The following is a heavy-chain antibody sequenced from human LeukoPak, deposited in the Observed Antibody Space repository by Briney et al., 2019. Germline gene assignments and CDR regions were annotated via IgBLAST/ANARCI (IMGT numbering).Heavy chain of an antibody. CDR1: GFTVSSNY. CDR3: ANQPGLYDSGWSWTYHFFGVDV. CDR2: VSGRGERT. J-gene: IGHJ6*02. D-gene: IGHD6-19*01. Sequence: GGSLRLSCAASGFTVSSNYISWVRQAPGKGLEWVSAVSGRGERTYYADFVQGRSSISRDNSKDTVYLQMNSLRAGDTAIYYCANQPGLYDSGWSWTYHFFGVDVWGQGTTVTVSS. V-gene: IGHV3-23*01.